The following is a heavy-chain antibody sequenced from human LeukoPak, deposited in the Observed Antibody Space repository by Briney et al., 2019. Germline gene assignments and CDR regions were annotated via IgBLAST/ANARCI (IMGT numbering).Heavy chain of an antibody. D-gene: IGHD3-16*02. CDR3: ASYRLYYFDY. Sequence: PGGSLRLSCAASGFTFSSYWMHWVRQPPGKGLEWIGEVNHSGSTNYNPSLKSRVTISVDTSKNQFSLKLNSVTAADTAVYYCASYRLYYFDYWGQGTLVTVSS. J-gene: IGHJ4*02. CDR1: GFTFSSYW. CDR2: VNHSGST. V-gene: IGHV4-34*01.